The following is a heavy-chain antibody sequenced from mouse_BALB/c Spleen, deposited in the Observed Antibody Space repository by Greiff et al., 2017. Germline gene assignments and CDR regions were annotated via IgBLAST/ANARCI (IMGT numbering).Heavy chain of an antibody. V-gene: IGHV1-12*01. D-gene: IGHD2-14*01. Sequence: LQQPGAELVKPGASVKMSCKASGYTFTSYNMHWVKQTPGQGLEWIGAIYPGNGDTSYNQKFKGKATLTADKSSSTAYMQLSSLTSEDSAVYYCARGGYDGSFDYWGQGTTLTVSS. CDR2: IYPGNGDT. CDR1: GYTFTSYN. J-gene: IGHJ2*01. CDR3: ARGGYDGSFDY.